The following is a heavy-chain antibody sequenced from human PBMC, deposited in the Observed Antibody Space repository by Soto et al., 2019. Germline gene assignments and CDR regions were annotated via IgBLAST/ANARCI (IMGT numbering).Heavy chain of an antibody. Sequence: GGSLRLSCAASGFTFSSYAMSWVRQAPGKGLEWVSAISGSGGSTYYADSVKGRFTISRDNSKNTLYLQMNSLRAEATAVYYCAKDPNTRGTDAILTGYPWGQATLVTVSS. V-gene: IGHV3-23*01. CDR1: GFTFSSYA. D-gene: IGHD3-9*01. CDR3: AKDPNTRGTDAILTGYP. CDR2: ISGSGGST. J-gene: IGHJ5*02.